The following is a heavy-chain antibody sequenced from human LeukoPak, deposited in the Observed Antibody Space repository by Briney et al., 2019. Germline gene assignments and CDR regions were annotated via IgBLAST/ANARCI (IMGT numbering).Heavy chain of an antibody. V-gene: IGHV1-46*01. J-gene: IGHJ4*02. D-gene: IGHD3-10*01. Sequence: ASVKVACKASGYTFTRYYMHWVRQAPGQGLEWMGIINPSDGVIDYAQKFQDRVTMTRDTSTSTVYMELSSLRSEDTAVYYCARRGSGSYVLDYWGQGTLVTVSS. CDR1: GYTFTRYY. CDR3: ARRGSGSYVLDY. CDR2: INPSDGVI.